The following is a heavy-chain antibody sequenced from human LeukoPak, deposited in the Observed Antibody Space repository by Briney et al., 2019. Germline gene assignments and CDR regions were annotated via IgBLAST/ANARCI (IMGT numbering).Heavy chain of an antibody. Sequence: GASVKVSCKASGYTFTNYGISWVRQAPGQGLEWMGWISAYDANTNYAQKFQGRVTMTTDTSTTTAYMELRSLRSDDTAVYYCARLNDYGDGGLNYWGQGTLVTVSS. CDR3: ARLNDYGDGGLNY. J-gene: IGHJ4*02. D-gene: IGHD4-17*01. V-gene: IGHV1-18*01. CDR1: GYTFTNYG. CDR2: ISAYDANT.